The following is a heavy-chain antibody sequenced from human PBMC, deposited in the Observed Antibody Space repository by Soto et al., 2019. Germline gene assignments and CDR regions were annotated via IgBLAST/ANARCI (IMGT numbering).Heavy chain of an antibody. V-gene: IGHV1-69*01. CDR2: IVPDLGTS. J-gene: IGHJ6*02. D-gene: IGHD3-16*01. Sequence: QGQLEQSGAEVRKPGSSVKVSCKASGGSFSSYAISWVRQAPGQGLEWMGGIVPDLGTSHSAQKFQGRVTFSTDDSTTTAYMELSSLRSEDTAVYYCARDSPGGGYYYGMDVWGQGTTVTVSS. CDR3: ARDSPGGGYYYGMDV. CDR1: GGSFSSYA.